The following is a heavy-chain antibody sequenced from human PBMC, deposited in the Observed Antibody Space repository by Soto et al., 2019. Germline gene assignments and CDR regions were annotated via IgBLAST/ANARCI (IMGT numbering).Heavy chain of an antibody. J-gene: IGHJ4*02. D-gene: IGHD1-26*01. V-gene: IGHV1-3*01. CDR1: GYTFTSYA. CDR2: TNAGNGNT. Sequence: ASVKVSCKASGYTFTSYAMHWVRQAPGQRLEWMGWTNAGNGNTKYSQKFQGRVTITRDTSASTAYMELSSLRSEDTAVYYCARDFTGSYLGLDYWGKGTLGTVSS. CDR3: ARDFTGSYLGLDY.